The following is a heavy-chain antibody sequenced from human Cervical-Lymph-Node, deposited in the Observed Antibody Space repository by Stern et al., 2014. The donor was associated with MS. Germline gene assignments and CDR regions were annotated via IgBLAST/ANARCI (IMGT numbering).Heavy chain of an antibody. Sequence: QVQLVQSGAELKKPGSSGKASCKASGGTFTRYALSWVRQAPGQGLEWMGGILPIFGTASYAQKFQGRGTITADESTSTAYMELSSLRSEDTAVYYCARVRSNYGDYYYYGMDVWGQGTTVTVSS. CDR3: ARVRSNYGDYYYYGMDV. D-gene: IGHD4-17*01. CDR2: ILPIFGTA. V-gene: IGHV1-69*01. J-gene: IGHJ6*02. CDR1: GGTFTRYA.